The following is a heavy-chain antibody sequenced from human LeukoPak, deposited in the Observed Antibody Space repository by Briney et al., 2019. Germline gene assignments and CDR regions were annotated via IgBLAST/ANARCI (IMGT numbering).Heavy chain of an antibody. Sequence: GGSLRLSCAATGFSFSSYGMSWVRQAPGKGLEWVSAISGGGGSTYYADSVKGRFTISRDNSKNTLYLQMNSLTAEDTAVYYCAKGGGNPQERYYFYYWGQGTLVTVSS. V-gene: IGHV3-23*01. D-gene: IGHD3-16*02. CDR1: GFSFSSYG. J-gene: IGHJ4*02. CDR3: AKGGGNPQERYYFYY. CDR2: ISGGGGST.